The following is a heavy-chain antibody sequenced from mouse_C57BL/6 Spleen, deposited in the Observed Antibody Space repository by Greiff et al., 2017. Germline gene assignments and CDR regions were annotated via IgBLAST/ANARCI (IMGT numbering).Heavy chain of an antibody. J-gene: IGHJ1*03. CDR3: ASGWLLRWASDV. CDR2: ISYGGSN. V-gene: IGHV3-6*01. Sequence: EVLLVESGPGLVKPSQSLSLTCSFTVYSFPSGYYWYCIRPFPGNKLEWMGYISYGGSNNYHPSLKNRISIPRDTSKHQFFRTLNSVTTEDTATYYCASGWLLRWASDVWGTGTTVTVSS. D-gene: IGHD2-3*01. CDR1: VYSFPSGYY.